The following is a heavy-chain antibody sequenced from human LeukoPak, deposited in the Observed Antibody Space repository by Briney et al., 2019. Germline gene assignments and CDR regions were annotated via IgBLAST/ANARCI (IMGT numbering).Heavy chain of an antibody. V-gene: IGHV1-18*04. CDR1: GYTFTSYG. D-gene: IGHD3-10*01. Sequence: ASVKVSCKASGYTFTSYGISWVRQAPGQGLEWMGWISAYNGNTNYAQKLQGRVTMTTDTSTNTAYMELRSLRSDDTAVYYCAIAPALLLWFGELLGWGQGTLVTVSS. J-gene: IGHJ1*01. CDR3: AIAPALLLWFGELLG. CDR2: ISAYNGNT.